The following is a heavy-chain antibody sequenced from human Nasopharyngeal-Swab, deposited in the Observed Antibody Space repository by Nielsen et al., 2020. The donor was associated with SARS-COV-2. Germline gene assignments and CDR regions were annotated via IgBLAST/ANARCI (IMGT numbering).Heavy chain of an antibody. D-gene: IGHD4-17*01. CDR3: ARGLTTVATWGDY. CDR1: GYTFTSYA. V-gene: IGHV7-4-1*02. J-gene: IGHJ4*02. CDR2: INTNTGNP. Sequence: ASVKVSCKDSGYTFTSYAMNWVRQAPGQGLEWMGWINTNTGNPTYAQGFTGRFVFSLDTSVSTAYLQISSLNAEDTAVYYCARGLTTVATWGDYWGQGTLVTVSS.